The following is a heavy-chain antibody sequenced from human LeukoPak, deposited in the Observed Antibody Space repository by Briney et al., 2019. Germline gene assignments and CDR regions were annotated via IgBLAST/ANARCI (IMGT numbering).Heavy chain of an antibody. D-gene: IGHD5-24*01. CDR2: IVGDGTT. Sequence: GGSLRLSCAASGFIFSTHALSWVRQAPGKGLEWVSGIVGDGTTYYADSVRGRLIVSRDQSKNTVFLRMNSLRAEDTAVYYCAKDLRQGDGFWEIDYWGQGAPVIVSS. J-gene: IGHJ4*02. CDR1: GFIFSTHA. CDR3: AKDLRQGDGFWEIDY. V-gene: IGHV3-23*01.